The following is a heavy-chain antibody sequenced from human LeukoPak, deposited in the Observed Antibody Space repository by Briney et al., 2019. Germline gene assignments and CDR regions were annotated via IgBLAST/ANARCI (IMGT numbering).Heavy chain of an antibody. V-gene: IGHV4-31*03. CDR1: GGSISSGGYY. CDR2: IYYSGST. J-gene: IGHJ3*02. D-gene: IGHD4-17*01. Sequence: SQTLSLTCTVSGGSISSGGYYWSWIRQHPGKGLEWIGYIYYSGSTYYNPSLKSRVTISVDTSKNQFSLKLSSVTAADTAVYYCESSYGDYVDRAFDIWGQGTMVTVSS. CDR3: ESSYGDYVDRAFDI.